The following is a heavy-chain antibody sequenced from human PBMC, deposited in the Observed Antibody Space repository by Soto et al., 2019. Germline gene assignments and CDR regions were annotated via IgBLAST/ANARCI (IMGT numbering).Heavy chain of an antibody. J-gene: IGHJ6*02. V-gene: IGHV1-69*01. CDR2: IIPIFGTA. Sequence: QVQLVQSGAEVKKPGSSVKVSCKASGGTFSSYAISWMRQAPGQGLEWMGGIIPIFGTANYAQKFQGRVTITADESTSTAYMELSSLRSEDTAVYYCASIAAAGPNYYYYGMDVWGQGTTVTVSS. CDR1: GGTFSSYA. D-gene: IGHD6-13*01. CDR3: ASIAAAGPNYYYYGMDV.